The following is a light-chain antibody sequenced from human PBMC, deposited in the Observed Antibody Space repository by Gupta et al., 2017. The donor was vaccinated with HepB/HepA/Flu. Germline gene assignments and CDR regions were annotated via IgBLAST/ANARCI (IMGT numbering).Light chain of an antibody. V-gene: IGLV1-47*01. CDR3: ASWDDSLSGPGV. CDR2: RNN. J-gene: IGLJ2*01. CDR1: SSNVETNY. Sequence: QPVLTQPPSASGTPGQTVTISWSGSSSNVETNYVYWYQQLPGTAPKLLIYRNNQRPSGVPDRFSGSKSGTSASLAISGLRSEDEADYYCASWDDSLSGPGVFGGGTKLTVL.